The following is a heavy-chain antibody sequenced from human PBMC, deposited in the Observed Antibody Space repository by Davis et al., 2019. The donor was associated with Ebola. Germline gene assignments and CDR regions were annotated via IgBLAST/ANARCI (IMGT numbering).Heavy chain of an antibody. Sequence: GSLKISCAASGFTFSGSAMHWVRQASGKGLAWVGRIRSKANSYATAYAASVKGRFTISRDDSKNTAYLQMNSLKTEDTAVYYCTGTTVTTDYWGQGTLVTVSS. CDR3: TGTTVTTDY. J-gene: IGHJ4*02. CDR2: IRSKANSYAT. V-gene: IGHV3-73*01. D-gene: IGHD4-17*01. CDR1: GFTFSGSA.